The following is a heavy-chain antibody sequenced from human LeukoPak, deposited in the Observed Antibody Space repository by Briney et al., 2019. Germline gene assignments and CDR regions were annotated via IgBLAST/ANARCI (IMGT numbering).Heavy chain of an antibody. CDR1: GFTFSNAW. V-gene: IGHV3-15*01. CDR3: TTYYDYVWGSHQAFDI. Sequence: GGSLRLSCAASGFTFSNAWMAWVRQAPGKGLEWVGRMRSKIDGGTINYAAPVKDRFTISRDDSKNTLYLQMNSLKTEDTAVYYCTTYYDYVWGSHQAFDIWGQGTMVTVSS. D-gene: IGHD3-16*01. J-gene: IGHJ3*02. CDR2: MRSKIDGGTI.